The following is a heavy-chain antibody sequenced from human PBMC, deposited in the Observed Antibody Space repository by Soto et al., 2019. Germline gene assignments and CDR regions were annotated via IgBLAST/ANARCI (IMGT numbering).Heavy chain of an antibody. CDR1: GDSVSSADHY. D-gene: IGHD2-2*01. V-gene: IGHV4-61*08. J-gene: IGHJ4*02. CDR3: ARLIGYSSSWANFDG. Sequence: QVQLQESGPGLMKPSETLSLTCTVSGDSVSSADHYWSWIRQPPGKGLEWIGSIYYRGHITYSPSLESRVTISVDRSKNQFSLTLKSVTAADTAVYYCARLIGYSSSWANFDGWGQGTLVTVAA. CDR2: IYYRGHI.